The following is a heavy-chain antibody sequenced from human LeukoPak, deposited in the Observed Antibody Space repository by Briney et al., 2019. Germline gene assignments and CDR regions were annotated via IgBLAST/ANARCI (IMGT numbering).Heavy chain of an antibody. CDR1: GFTVSSNY. CDR2: IYSGGNT. Sequence: GGSLRLSCAASGFTVSSNYMSWVRQAPGKGLEWVSVIYSGGNTYYADSVKGRFTISRDNSKNTLYLQMNSLRAEDTAVYYCARDAYYSGSGIYSKWGQGTLVTVSS. CDR3: ARDAYYSGSGIYSK. V-gene: IGHV3-53*01. J-gene: IGHJ4*02. D-gene: IGHD3-10*01.